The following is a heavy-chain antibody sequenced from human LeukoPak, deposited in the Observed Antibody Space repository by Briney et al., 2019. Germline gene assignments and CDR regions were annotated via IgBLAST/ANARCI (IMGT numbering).Heavy chain of an antibody. CDR1: GYTFSTCD. D-gene: IGHD1-1*01. Sequence: EASVKVSCKASGYTFSTCDINWVRQATGQGLEWMGWMNPDSGNTGFAHKFQGRVTLTRDTSINTAYMELSSLRSEDTAVYYCARVLGSISHWGQGTLVTVSS. CDR2: MNPDSGNT. CDR3: ARVLGSISH. J-gene: IGHJ4*02. V-gene: IGHV1-8*01.